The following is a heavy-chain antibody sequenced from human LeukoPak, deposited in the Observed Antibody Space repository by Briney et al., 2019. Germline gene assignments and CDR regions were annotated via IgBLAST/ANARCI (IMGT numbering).Heavy chain of an antibody. V-gene: IGHV3-23*01. CDR2: ISGSGGST. CDR1: GFTFSIHA. D-gene: IGHD6-13*01. CDR3: ARRYSSSSWAYFDY. Sequence: GGSLRLSCAAFGFTFSIHAMTWVRQAPGKGLEWVSAISGSGGSTLYADSVKGRFTISRDNSKNTLYLQMNSLRAEDTAVYYCARRYSSSSWAYFDYWGQGTLVTVSS. J-gene: IGHJ4*02.